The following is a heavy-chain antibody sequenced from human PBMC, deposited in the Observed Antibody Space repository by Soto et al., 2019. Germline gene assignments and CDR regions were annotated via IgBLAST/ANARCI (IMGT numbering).Heavy chain of an antibody. Sequence: QVQLVESGGGVVQPGRSLRLSCAASGFTFSSYAMHWVRQAPGKGLEWVAVISYDGSNKYYADSVKGRFTISRDNSKNTLYLQMNSLRAEDTAVYYCAREFSAFDIWGQGTMVTVSS. V-gene: IGHV3-30-3*01. CDR2: ISYDGSNK. CDR1: GFTFSSYA. J-gene: IGHJ3*02. D-gene: IGHD3-3*01. CDR3: AREFSAFDI.